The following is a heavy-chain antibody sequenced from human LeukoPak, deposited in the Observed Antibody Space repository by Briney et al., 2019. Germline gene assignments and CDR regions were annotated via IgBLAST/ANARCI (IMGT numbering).Heavy chain of an antibody. CDR3: ARANKIVGAPTRGYYFDY. J-gene: IGHJ4*02. CDR1: GFTFSSYS. D-gene: IGHD1-26*01. V-gene: IGHV3-48*01. Sequence: PGGSLRLSCAASGFTFSSYSMNWVRQAPGKGLEWVSYISSSSSTIYYADSVKGRFTISRDNAKNSLYLQMNSLRAEDTAVCYCARANKIVGAPTRGYYFDYWGQGTLVTVSS. CDR2: ISSSSSTI.